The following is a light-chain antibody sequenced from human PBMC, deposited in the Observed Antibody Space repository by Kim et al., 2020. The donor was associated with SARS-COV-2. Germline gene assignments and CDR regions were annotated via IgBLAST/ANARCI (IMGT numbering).Light chain of an antibody. CDR2: ATS. CDR3: QNYDSALWT. J-gene: IGKJ1*01. Sequence: ASVGDRVTITCRASQGISNHLAWYQQKPGKAPTVLIFATSTLQSGVPSRFSGSGSGPDFTLTISSLQPEDVATYYCQNYDSALWTFGRGTKVDIK. CDR1: QGISNH. V-gene: IGKV1-27*01.